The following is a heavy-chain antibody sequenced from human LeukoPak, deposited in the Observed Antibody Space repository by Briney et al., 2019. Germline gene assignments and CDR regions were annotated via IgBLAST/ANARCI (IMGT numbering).Heavy chain of an antibody. CDR2: IYSGGST. Sequence: GGSLRLSCAASGFTVSSNYMSWVRQAPGKGLEWVSVIYSGGSTYYADSVKGRFTISRDNSKNTLYLQMNSLRAEDTAVYYCARDGYDFWSGYYTSYYYYMDVWGKGTTVTVSS. CDR1: GFTVSSNY. CDR3: ARDGYDFWSGYYTSYYYYMDV. V-gene: IGHV3-53*01. J-gene: IGHJ6*03. D-gene: IGHD3-3*01.